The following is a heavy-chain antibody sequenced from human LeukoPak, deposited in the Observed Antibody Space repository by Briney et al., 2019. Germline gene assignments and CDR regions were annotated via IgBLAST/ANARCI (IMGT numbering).Heavy chain of an antibody. J-gene: IGHJ4*02. D-gene: IGHD2-15*01. CDR2: TSSSGSTI. V-gene: IGHV3-48*03. CDR1: GFTFSSYE. CDR3: ASSAPHFYCSGGSCYSD. Sequence: QPGGSLRLSRAASGFTFSSYEMNWVRQAPGKGLEWVSYTSSSGSTIYYADSVKGRFTISRDNAKNSLYLQMNSLRAEDTAVYYCASSAPHFYCSGGSCYSDWGQGTLVTVSS.